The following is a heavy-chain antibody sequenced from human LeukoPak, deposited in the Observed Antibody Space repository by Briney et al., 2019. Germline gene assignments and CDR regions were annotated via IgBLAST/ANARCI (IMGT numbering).Heavy chain of an antibody. J-gene: IGHJ4*02. CDR3: ARGLGYCTSTTCLLPFDY. V-gene: IGHV3-53*01. CDR2: IYSGGST. D-gene: IGHD2-2*01. Sequence: GGSLRLSCAASGFTVSTYYMTWVPQAPGKGLECVSVIYSGGSTYYADSVKGRFTVSRDNSKNTLYLQMNSLRAEDTAMYYCARGLGYCTSTTCLLPFDYWGQGTLVTVSS. CDR1: GFTVSTYY.